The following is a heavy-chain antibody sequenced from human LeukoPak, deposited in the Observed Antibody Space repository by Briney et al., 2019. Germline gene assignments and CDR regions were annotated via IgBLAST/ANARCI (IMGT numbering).Heavy chain of an antibody. CDR3: AREDEAYYFDY. V-gene: IGHV3-53*01. CDR2: IYSGGYT. J-gene: IGHJ4*02. CDR1: GFTVSANS. Sequence: GGSLRLSCAASGFTVSANSMSWFRKASGKGLEWVSVIYSGGYTYYTDSVKGRFTISRDHSKNTLYLHMNSLRAEDTAVYYCAREDEAYYFDYWGQGTLVTVSS.